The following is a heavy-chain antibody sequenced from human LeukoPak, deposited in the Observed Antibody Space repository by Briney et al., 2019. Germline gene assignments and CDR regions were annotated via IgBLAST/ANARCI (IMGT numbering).Heavy chain of an antibody. J-gene: IGHJ5*02. Sequence: NPSETLSLTCTVSGASISSYSWSWIRQPPGKGLEWVAWISYSGTTNYNPSLNSRVSISVDTSKNQFSLRLTSVTAADTAVYYCARRGEWEQFRWFDPGAREPWSPSPQ. V-gene: IGHV4-59*08. CDR1: GASISSYS. CDR2: ISYSGTT. D-gene: IGHD1-26*01. CDR3: ARRGEWEQFRWFDP.